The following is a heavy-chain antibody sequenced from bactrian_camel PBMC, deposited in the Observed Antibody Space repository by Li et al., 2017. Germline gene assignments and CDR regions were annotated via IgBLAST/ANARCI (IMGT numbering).Heavy chain of an antibody. CDR1: GYTRNWRY. CDR3: AKSLRVSYEEVY. J-gene: IGHJ4*01. V-gene: IGHV3S1*01. D-gene: IGHD5*01. Sequence: HVQLVESGGGSVQAGGSLRLSCQASGYTRNWRYMGWFRQVPGKEREGLAAILTGATSTIYAASVKGRSTISRDNANNMVYLELNSLNTEDTGMYYCAKSLRVSYEEVYWGQGTQVTVS. CDR2: ILTGATST.